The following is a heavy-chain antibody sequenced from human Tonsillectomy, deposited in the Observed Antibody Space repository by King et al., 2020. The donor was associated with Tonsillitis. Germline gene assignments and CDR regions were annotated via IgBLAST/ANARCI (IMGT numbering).Heavy chain of an antibody. CDR2: IYSGGST. V-gene: IGHV3-53*01. CDR3: ARDYYGTDAFDI. J-gene: IGHJ3*02. CDR1: GFTVSSNY. D-gene: IGHD3-10*01. Sequence: VQLVESGGGLIQPGGSLRLSCAASGFTVSSNYMSWVRQAPGKGLEWVSVIYSGGSTYYADSVKGRFTISRDNSKNTLYLQMNSLGAEETAVYYCARDYYGTDAFDIWGQGTMVTVSS.